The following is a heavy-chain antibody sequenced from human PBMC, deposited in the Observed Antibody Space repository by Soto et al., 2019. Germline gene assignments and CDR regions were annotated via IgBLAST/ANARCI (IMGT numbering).Heavy chain of an antibody. J-gene: IGHJ4*02. CDR3: ARACSSTSCYDVFDY. CDR1: GGSISSSY. CDR2: IYASGST. Sequence: SETLSLTCTASGGSISSSYWSWIRQPAGKGLEWIGRIYASGSTNYNPSLKSRVTMSVDTSKNQFSLKLRSVTAADTAVYYCARACSSTSCYDVFDYWGQGTLVTVS. V-gene: IGHV4-4*07. D-gene: IGHD2-2*01.